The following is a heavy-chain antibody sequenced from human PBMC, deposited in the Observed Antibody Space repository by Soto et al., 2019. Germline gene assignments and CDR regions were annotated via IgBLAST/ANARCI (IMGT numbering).Heavy chain of an antibody. CDR3: ARSYRSSGYYPYFDY. CDR2: IYYSGST. V-gene: IGHV4-31*03. CDR1: GGSISSGGYY. J-gene: IGHJ4*02. Sequence: SETLSLTCTVSGGSISSGGYYWSWIRQHPGKGLEWIGYIYYSGSTYYNPSLKSRVTISVDTSKNQLSLKLTSVTAADTAVYYCARSYRSSGYYPYFDYWGQGTLVTVSS. D-gene: IGHD3-22*01.